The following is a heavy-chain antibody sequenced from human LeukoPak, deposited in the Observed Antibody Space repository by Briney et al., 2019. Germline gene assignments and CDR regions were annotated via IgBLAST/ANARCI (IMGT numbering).Heavy chain of an antibody. J-gene: IGHJ5*02. CDR1: GGSFSDYY. CDR2: INHSGST. Sequence: SETLSLTCAVYGGSFSDYYWSWIRQPPGKGLEWIGEINHSGSTNYNPSLKSRVTISVDTSKSQFSLMLSSVTAADTAVYYCARTIAVTSTPVWFDPWGQGTLVPVSS. V-gene: IGHV4-34*01. D-gene: IGHD6-19*01. CDR3: ARTIAVTSTPVWFDP.